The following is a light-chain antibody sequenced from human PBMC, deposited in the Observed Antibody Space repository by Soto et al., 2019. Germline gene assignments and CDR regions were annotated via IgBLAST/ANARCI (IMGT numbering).Light chain of an antibody. V-gene: IGKV1-33*01. Sequence: DIQMTRSPASLSASIGDRVSITCQATHDIADYLNWYQQKPGKVPKLLMYDASTLEAGVPSRFSGSGSGTNFTFTITSLQVEDFATYYCQQYDNLPLTFGGGTKVDIK. CDR1: HDIADY. CDR2: DAS. CDR3: QQYDNLPLT. J-gene: IGKJ4*01.